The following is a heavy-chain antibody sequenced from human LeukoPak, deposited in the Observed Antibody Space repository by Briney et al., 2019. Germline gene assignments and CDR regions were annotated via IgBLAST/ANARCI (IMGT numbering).Heavy chain of an antibody. Sequence: ASVKVSCKASGYTFTSYGISWVRQAPGQGLEWMGWISAYNGNTNYAQKLQGRVTMTTDTSTSTAYMELRSLRSDDTAVYYCARGWYYPIEYRYNWNDYYYYYYYMDVWGKGTTVTVSS. CDR1: GYTFTSYG. CDR3: ARGWYYPIEYRYNWNDYYYYYYYMDV. V-gene: IGHV1-18*01. D-gene: IGHD1-1*01. J-gene: IGHJ6*03. CDR2: ISAYNGNT.